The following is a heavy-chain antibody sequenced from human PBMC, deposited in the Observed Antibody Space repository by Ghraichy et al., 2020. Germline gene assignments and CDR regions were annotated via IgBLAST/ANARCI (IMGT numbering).Heavy chain of an antibody. Sequence: SETLSLTCTVSGGSLRSYYWSWIRQSPGKGLEWIGNIYYSGSPNYNPSLKSRVTISVDTSKNQFSVRLTSVTVAEAAVYYCARVGLKSSGVVAADVFDLWGQGTMVTVSS. CDR1: GGSLRSYY. CDR2: IYYSGSP. CDR3: ARVGLKSSGVVAADVFDL. D-gene: IGHD2-15*01. J-gene: IGHJ3*01. V-gene: IGHV4-59*01.